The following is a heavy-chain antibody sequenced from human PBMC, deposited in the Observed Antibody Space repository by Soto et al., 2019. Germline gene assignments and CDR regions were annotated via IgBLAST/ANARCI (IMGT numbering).Heavy chain of an antibody. Sequence: QVQLVESGGGVVQPGRSLRLSWAASGFTFSSYGMHWVRQAPGKGLEWVAVIWYDGSNKYYADSVKGRFTISRDNSKNTLYLQMNSLRAEDTAVYYCARGRRTLPPDYYGMDVWGQGTTVTVSS. V-gene: IGHV3-33*01. CDR3: ARGRRTLPPDYYGMDV. D-gene: IGHD1-1*01. J-gene: IGHJ6*02. CDR2: IWYDGSNK. CDR1: GFTFSSYG.